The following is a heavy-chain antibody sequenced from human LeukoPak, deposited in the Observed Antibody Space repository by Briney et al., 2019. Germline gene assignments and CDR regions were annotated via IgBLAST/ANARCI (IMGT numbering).Heavy chain of an antibody. CDR1: GFTISRYW. Sequence: PGGSLRLSCAASGFTISRYWMSWVRLVPGKGPESVAHIKHDSSETYYVDSVRGRFIISRVNVKNSLYLQMNSLRVEDTAVYHCARGPTDFDASDIWGHGTLVTVSS. V-gene: IGHV3-7*01. CDR3: ARGPTDFDASDI. D-gene: IGHD1-26*01. CDR2: IKHDSSET. J-gene: IGHJ3*02.